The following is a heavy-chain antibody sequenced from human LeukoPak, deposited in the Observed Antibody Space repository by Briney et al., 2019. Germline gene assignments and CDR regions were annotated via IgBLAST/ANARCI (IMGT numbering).Heavy chain of an antibody. D-gene: IGHD6-13*01. Sequence: SETLSLTCTVSGDSISSYYWSWIRQPPGKGLEWIGYIYYSGSTNYNPSLKSRVTISVDISKNQFSLKLSSVTAADTAVYYCARGLSSPRFDYWGQGTLVTVSS. CDR3: ARGLSSPRFDY. V-gene: IGHV4-59*08. J-gene: IGHJ4*02. CDR2: IYYSGST. CDR1: GDSISSYY.